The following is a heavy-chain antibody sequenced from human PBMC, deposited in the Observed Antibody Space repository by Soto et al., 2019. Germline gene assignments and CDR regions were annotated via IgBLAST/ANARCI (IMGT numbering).Heavy chain of an antibody. V-gene: IGHV4-31*03. Sequence: QVQLQESGPGLVKPSQTLSLTCTVSGGSISSGGYYWSWIRQHPGKGLEWIGYIYHSGSTYYNPSLESRVPISVDTSKKQFSLKLSSVTAADTAVYYCARGAVPGWFDPWGQGTLVTVSS. CDR1: GGSISSGGYY. J-gene: IGHJ5*02. CDR2: IYHSGST. CDR3: ARGAVPGWFDP.